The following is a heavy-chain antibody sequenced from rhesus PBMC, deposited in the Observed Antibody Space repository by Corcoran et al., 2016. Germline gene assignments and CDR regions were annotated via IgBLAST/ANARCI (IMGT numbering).Heavy chain of an antibody. V-gene: IGHV4-160*01. D-gene: IGHD5-12*01. CDR1: GGSISSNY. J-gene: IGHJ4*01. CDR2: IYGSSGST. Sequence: QVQLQESAPGLVKPSETMSLTCADSGGSISSNYWRWIRQPPGKWLEWIGYIYGSSGSTYYNPSLKSRVTISTDTSKNQFSLKLSSVTAADTAVYYCARVGYSYSFFDYWGQGVLVTVSS. CDR3: ARVGYSYSFFDY.